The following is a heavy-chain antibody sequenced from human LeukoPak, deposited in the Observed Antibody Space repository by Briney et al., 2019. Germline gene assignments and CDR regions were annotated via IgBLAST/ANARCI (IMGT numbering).Heavy chain of an antibody. CDR2: IKIKTDARTT. J-gene: IGHJ4*02. CDR3: TAQGCGSTSCYAGDY. V-gene: IGHV3-15*01. Sequence: GGSLRLSCAASGFTFSNAWMSWVRQAPGKGLEWVGRIKIKTDARTTDSPAPVKGRFTISRDDSKNTLYLQMNSLKTEDTAVYYCTAQGCGSTSCYAGDYWGQGTLVTVSS. D-gene: IGHD2-2*01. CDR1: GFTFSNAW.